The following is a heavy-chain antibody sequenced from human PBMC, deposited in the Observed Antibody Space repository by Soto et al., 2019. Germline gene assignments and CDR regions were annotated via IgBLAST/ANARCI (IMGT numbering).Heavy chain of an antibody. D-gene: IGHD3-3*01. CDR3: ARGITIFGVVYFDY. CDR2: IYHNGNT. Sequence: QVQLQESGPGLVKPSQTLSLTCTVSGGSITSGAYYWSWIRQHPGQGLEWLGYIYHNGNTYYNPSLKSRLSISLATSKNQFSLKLSSVTAADTAVYYCARGITIFGVVYFDYWGQGTLVTVSS. CDR1: GGSITSGAYY. V-gene: IGHV4-31*03. J-gene: IGHJ4*02.